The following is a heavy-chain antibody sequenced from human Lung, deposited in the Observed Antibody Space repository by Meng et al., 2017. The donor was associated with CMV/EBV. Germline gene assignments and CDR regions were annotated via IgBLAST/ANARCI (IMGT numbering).Heavy chain of an antibody. Sequence: SXXVSXKASGYTFTYYYIHWVRQAPGQGLEWMGIINASGGNTNYAQKFQGRVTMTRDTSTSTVYMELSSLRSEDTAVYYCARGQGSTFGTGYGMDVWGQGTTVTVSS. D-gene: IGHD3-3*01. CDR2: INASGGNT. CDR3: ARGQGSTFGTGYGMDV. J-gene: IGHJ6*02. CDR1: GYTFTYYY. V-gene: IGHV1-46*01.